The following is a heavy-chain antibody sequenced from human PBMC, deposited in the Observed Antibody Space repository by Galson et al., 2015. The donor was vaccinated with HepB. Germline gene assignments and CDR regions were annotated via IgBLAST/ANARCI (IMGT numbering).Heavy chain of an antibody. CDR3: ARESVNYYGSGSYSDAFDI. CDR1: GGTFSSYI. D-gene: IGHD3-10*01. CDR2: IISMVDIA. V-gene: IGHV1-69*04. J-gene: IGHJ3*02. Sequence: SVKVSCKGSGGTFSSYIITWVRQAPGQGLEWMGRIISMVDIASYAQKFQGRVTITADKSTSTAYMELSSLRSADTAVYYCARESVNYYGSGSYSDAFDIWGQGTTVTVSS.